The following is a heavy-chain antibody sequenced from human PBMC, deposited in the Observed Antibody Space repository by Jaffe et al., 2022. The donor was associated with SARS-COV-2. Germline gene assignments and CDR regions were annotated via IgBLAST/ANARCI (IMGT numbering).Heavy chain of an antibody. CDR2: ISYDESDK. Sequence: QVQLVESGGGVVQPGTSLRLSCAASGFTFRNYGMHWVRQAPGKGLEWVALISYDESDKYYGDSVKGRFTISRDNSKDTLFLRMNSLRADDTAVYYCAKEKFAGSRGEFPFNYWGRGVLVSVSS. J-gene: IGHJ4*02. V-gene: IGHV3-30*18. CDR3: AKEKFAGSRGEFPFNY. D-gene: IGHD3-16*01. CDR1: GFTFRNYG.